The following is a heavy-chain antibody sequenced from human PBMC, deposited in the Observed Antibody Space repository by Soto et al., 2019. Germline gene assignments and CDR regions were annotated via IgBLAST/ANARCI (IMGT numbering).Heavy chain of an antibody. Sequence: GESLKISCKGSGYSFTSYWISWVRQMPGKGLEWMGRIDPSDSYTNYSPSFQGHVTISADKSISTAYLQWSSLKASDTAMYYCATERNYRRPTPAYGMDVWGQGTTATVSS. CDR2: IDPSDSYT. CDR3: ATERNYRRPTPAYGMDV. V-gene: IGHV5-10-1*01. D-gene: IGHD4-4*01. CDR1: GYSFTSYW. J-gene: IGHJ6*02.